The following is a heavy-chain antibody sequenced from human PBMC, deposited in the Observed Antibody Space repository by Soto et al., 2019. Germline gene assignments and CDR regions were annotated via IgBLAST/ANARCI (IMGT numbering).Heavy chain of an antibody. CDR3: AISYKADGMDV. D-gene: IGHD1-26*01. J-gene: IGHJ6*02. CDR1: GFTFSSYE. V-gene: IGHV3-48*03. CDR2: ISSSGSTI. Sequence: EVQLVESGGGLVQPGGSLRLSCVASGFTFSSYEMNWVRQAPGKGLEWVSYISSSGSTIYYADSVKGRFTISRDNAKNSLYLQMNSLRAEDTAVYYCAISYKADGMDVWGQGTTVTVSS.